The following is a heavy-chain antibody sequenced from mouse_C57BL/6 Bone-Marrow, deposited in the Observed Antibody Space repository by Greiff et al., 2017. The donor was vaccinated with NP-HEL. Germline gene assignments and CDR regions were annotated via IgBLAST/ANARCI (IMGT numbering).Heavy chain of an antibody. Sequence: VQLQQSGPELVKPGASVKISCKASGYTFTDYYMNWVKQSHGKSLEWIGDINPNNGGTSYNQKFKGKATLTVDKSSSTAYMELRSLTSEDSAVYYCARRVYYGSSPFYAMDYWGQGTSVTVSS. CDR1: GYTFTDYY. J-gene: IGHJ4*01. CDR3: ARRVYYGSSPFYAMDY. V-gene: IGHV1-26*01. CDR2: INPNNGGT. D-gene: IGHD1-1*01.